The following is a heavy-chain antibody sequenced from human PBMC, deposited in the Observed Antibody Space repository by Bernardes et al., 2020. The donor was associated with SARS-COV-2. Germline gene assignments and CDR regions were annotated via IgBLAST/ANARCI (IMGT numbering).Heavy chain of an antibody. V-gene: IGHV4-59*08. J-gene: IGHJ4*02. CDR3: ARAGDYYDSSGYYSTFDY. CDR1: GGSISSYY. D-gene: IGHD3-22*01. CDR2: IYYSGST. Sequence: SETLSLTCTVSGGSISSYYWSWIRQPPGKGLEWIGYIYYSGSTNYNPSLKSRVTISVDTSKNQFSLKLSSVTAADTAVYYCARAGDYYDSSGYYSTFDYWGQGTLVTVSS.